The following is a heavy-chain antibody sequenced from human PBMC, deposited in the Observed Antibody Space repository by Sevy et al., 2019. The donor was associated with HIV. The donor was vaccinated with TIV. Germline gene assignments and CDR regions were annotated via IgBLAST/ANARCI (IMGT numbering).Heavy chain of an antibody. Sequence: GGSLRLSCAASGFTFSSYAMHWVRQAPGKGLEWVAVISYDGSNKYYADSVKGRFTISRDTSKNTLYLQMNSLRAEDTAVYYCASEPTGIAVDLGCYWGEGTLVTVSS. CDR2: ISYDGSNK. V-gene: IGHV3-30-3*01. CDR3: ASEPTGIAVDLGCY. J-gene: IGHJ4*02. D-gene: IGHD6-19*01. CDR1: GFTFSSYA.